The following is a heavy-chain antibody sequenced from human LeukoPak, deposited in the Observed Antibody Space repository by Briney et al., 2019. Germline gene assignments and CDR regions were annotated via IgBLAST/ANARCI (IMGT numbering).Heavy chain of an antibody. J-gene: IGHJ4*02. V-gene: IGHV3-21*01. Sequence: PGGSLRLSCAASGFTFSSYSMNWVRQAPGKGLEWVSFISSSNSYIYYADSVKGRFTISRDNAKNSLYLQMNSLRAEDTAVYYCARDRRQQLASSARAPDYWGQGTLVTVSS. CDR3: ARDRRQQLASSARAPDY. D-gene: IGHD6-13*01. CDR1: GFTFSSYS. CDR2: ISSSNSYI.